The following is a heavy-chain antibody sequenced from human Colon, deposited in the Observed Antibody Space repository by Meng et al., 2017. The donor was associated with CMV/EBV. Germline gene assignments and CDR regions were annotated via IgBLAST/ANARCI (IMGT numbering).Heavy chain of an antibody. J-gene: IGHJ1*01. D-gene: IGHD6-13*01. CDR2: MCYSGDT. CDR1: GGSSSSYC. Sequence: HLQGAGPGLVKPSEPLSLTCTVSGGSSSSYCWSWIRQPPGKGLEWIGYMCYSGDTNYNPSLRSRVTISGDTSKNQFSLKLNSVTAADTAVYYCALRGSAAGTFQHWGQGTLVTVSS. CDR3: ALRGSAAGTFQH. V-gene: IGHV4-59*01.